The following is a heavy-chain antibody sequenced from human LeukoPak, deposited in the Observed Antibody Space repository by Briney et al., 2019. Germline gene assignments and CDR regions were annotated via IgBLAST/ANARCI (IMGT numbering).Heavy chain of an antibody. CDR1: GSTFSTYA. CDR3: ARDRGRYYDSRGFYWGYYFDS. D-gene: IGHD3-22*01. Sequence: GGSLRLSCAASGSTFSTYAVNWVRQAPGKGLEWVSTISGSGDSTYYADSVKGRFTISRDNSKDTLYLQMSSVRVDDTAVYYCARDRGRYYDSRGFYWGYYFDSWGHGILVTVST. V-gene: IGHV3-23*01. J-gene: IGHJ4*01. CDR2: ISGSGDST.